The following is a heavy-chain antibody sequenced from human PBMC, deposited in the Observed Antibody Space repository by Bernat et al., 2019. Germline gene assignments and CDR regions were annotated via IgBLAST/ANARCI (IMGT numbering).Heavy chain of an antibody. CDR1: GFTFSSYG. Sequence: QVQLVESGGDVVQPGRSLRLSCAASGFTFSSYGMHWVRQAPGKGLEWVAVIWYDGSNKYYADSVKGRFTISRDNSKNTLYLQMNSLRAEDTAVYYFARSRGVSDDFDIWGQGTLVTVSS. J-gene: IGHJ3*02. CDR3: ARSRGVSDDFDI. D-gene: IGHD3-10*01. V-gene: IGHV3-33*01. CDR2: IWYDGSNK.